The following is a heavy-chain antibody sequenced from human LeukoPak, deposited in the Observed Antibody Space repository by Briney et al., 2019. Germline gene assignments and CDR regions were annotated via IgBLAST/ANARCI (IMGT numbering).Heavy chain of an antibody. D-gene: IGHD3-16*01. CDR2: INSDGSST. V-gene: IGHV3-74*01. Sequence: GGSLRLSCAASGFTFRSYWMHWVRQAPGKGLVWVSRINSDGSSTSYAESVKGRFTISRDNAKNTLYLQMNSLRAEDTAVYYCARDPTLQTYYDYVWGSYSGFDYWGQGTLVTVSS. CDR1: GFTFRSYW. J-gene: IGHJ4*02. CDR3: ARDPTLQTYYDYVWGSYSGFDY.